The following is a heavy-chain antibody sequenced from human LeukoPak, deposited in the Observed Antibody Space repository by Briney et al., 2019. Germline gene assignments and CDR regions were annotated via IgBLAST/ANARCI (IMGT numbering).Heavy chain of an antibody. D-gene: IGHD3-10*01. J-gene: IGHJ4*02. CDR1: GFTFSSYS. CDR2: ISSSSSYI. Sequence: PGGSLRLSCAASGFTFSSYSMNWVRQAPGKGLEWVSSISSSSSYIYYADSVKGRFTISRDNAKNSLYLQMNSLRAEDTAVYYCARDLRLRGGVFDYWGQETLVTVSS. V-gene: IGHV3-21*01. CDR3: ARDLRLRGGVFDY.